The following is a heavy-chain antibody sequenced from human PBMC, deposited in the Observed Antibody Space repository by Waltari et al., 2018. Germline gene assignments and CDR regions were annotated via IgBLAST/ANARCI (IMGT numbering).Heavy chain of an antibody. Sequence: QVQLQQWGAGLLKPSETLSLTCAVYGGSFSGYYWSWIRQPPGKGLEWIGEINHSGSTNYNPSLKSRVTISVDTSKNQFSLKLSSVTAADTAVYYCASRRSSSWLVLRWFDPWGQGTLVTVSS. CDR3: ASRRSSSWLVLRWFDP. CDR2: INHSGST. V-gene: IGHV4-34*01. CDR1: GGSFSGYY. D-gene: IGHD6-19*01. J-gene: IGHJ5*02.